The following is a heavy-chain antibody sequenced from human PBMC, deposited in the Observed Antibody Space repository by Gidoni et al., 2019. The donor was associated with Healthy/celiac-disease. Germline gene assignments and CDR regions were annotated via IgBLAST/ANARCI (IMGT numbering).Heavy chain of an antibody. V-gene: IGHV4-39*01. CDR1: GGSISISSYY. CDR3: ARHYGPGAEWLLYYRHYYYGMDV. CDR2: IYYSGST. D-gene: IGHD3-3*01. J-gene: IGHJ6*02. Sequence: QLQLQESGPGLVKPSETLSLTCTVSGGSISISSYYWGWIRQPPGKGLAWIGSIYYSGSTYYNPSRKSRVTISVDTSKNQFSLKLSSVTAADTAVYYCARHYGPGAEWLLYYRHYYYGMDVWGQGTTVTVSS.